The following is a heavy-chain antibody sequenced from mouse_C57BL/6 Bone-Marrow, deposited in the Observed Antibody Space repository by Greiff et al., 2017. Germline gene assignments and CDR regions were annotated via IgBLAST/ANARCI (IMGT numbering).Heavy chain of an antibody. D-gene: IGHD1-1*01. J-gene: IGHJ4*01. Sequence: EVQGVESGGGLVKPGGSLKLSCAASGFTFSSYAMSWVRQTPEKRLEWVATISDGGSYTDYPDNVKGRFTISRDNAKNNLYLQMSHLKYVDTAMYSCARCSRTVVAMDFWGQGTSVTVTA. CDR2: ISDGGSYT. CDR3: ARCSRTVVAMDF. CDR1: GFTFSSYA. V-gene: IGHV5-4*01.